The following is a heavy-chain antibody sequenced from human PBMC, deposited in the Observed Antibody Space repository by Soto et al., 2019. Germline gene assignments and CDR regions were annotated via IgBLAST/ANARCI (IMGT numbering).Heavy chain of an antibody. CDR3: ARQVGGEYSGYDFICLGDI. Sequence: ELQLVESGGGLVQPGGSLRLSCAASGFTFSSYSMNWVRQAPGKGLEWVSYISSSSSTIFYADSVKGRFTISRDNAKNSLYLQMNSLRAEDTAVYYCARQVGGEYSGYDFICLGDIWGQGTLVTVSS. CDR2: ISSSSSTI. J-gene: IGHJ4*02. V-gene: IGHV3-48*01. CDR1: GFTFSSYS. D-gene: IGHD5-12*01.